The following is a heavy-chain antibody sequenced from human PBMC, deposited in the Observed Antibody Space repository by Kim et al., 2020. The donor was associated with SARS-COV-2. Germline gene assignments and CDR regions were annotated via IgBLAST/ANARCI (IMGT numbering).Heavy chain of an antibody. CDR3: ARDSYDYVWGSARGDY. V-gene: IGHV3-21*01. CDR1: GFTFSSYS. D-gene: IGHD3-16*01. Sequence: GGSLRLSCAASGFTFSSYSMNWVRQAPGKGLEWVSSISSSSSYIYYADSVKGRFTISRDNAKNSLYLQMNSLRAEDTAVYYCARDSYDYVWGSARGDYWGQGTLVTVSS. CDR2: ISSSSSYI. J-gene: IGHJ4*02.